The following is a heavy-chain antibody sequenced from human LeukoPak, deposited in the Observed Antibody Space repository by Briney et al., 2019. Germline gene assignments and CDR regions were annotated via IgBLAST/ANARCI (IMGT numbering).Heavy chain of an antibody. Sequence: SQTLSLTCAVYGGSFSGYCWSWIRQPPGKGLEWIGEINHSGSTNYNPSLKSRVTISVDTSKNQFSLKLSSVTAADTAVYYCARAVGASLFDYWGQGTLVTVSS. D-gene: IGHD1-26*01. V-gene: IGHV4-34*01. CDR1: GGSFSGYC. CDR2: INHSGST. CDR3: ARAVGASLFDY. J-gene: IGHJ4*02.